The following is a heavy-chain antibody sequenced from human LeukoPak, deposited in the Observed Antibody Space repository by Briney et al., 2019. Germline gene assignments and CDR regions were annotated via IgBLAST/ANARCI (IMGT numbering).Heavy chain of an antibody. D-gene: IGHD3-10*01. Sequence: ASVTVSFKASGYTFTDYYMHWVRQAPGQGVEWMGWINPNSGGTNYAQKFQGRVTMTKDRAISTAYMELSRLRSDDTAVYYCARDYVYGSGRLEVDYWGQGTLVTVSS. V-gene: IGHV1-2*02. CDR2: INPNSGGT. CDR3: ARDYVYGSGRLEVDY. CDR1: GYTFTDYY. J-gene: IGHJ4*02.